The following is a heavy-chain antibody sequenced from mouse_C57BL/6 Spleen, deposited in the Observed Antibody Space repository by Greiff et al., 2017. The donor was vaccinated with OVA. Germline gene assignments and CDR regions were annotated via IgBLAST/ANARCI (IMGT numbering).Heavy chain of an antibody. D-gene: IGHD2-2*01. Sequence: VKLQQSGAELAKPAASVKLSCKASGYTFTSYWMHWVKQRPGQGLEWIGYINPSSGYTKYNQKFKDKATLTADKSSSTSYMQLSSLTYEDSAVYYCARSGYGYPAWFAYWGQGTLVTVSA. CDR1: GYTFTSYW. CDR2: INPSSGYT. J-gene: IGHJ3*01. V-gene: IGHV1-7*01. CDR3: ARSGYGYPAWFAY.